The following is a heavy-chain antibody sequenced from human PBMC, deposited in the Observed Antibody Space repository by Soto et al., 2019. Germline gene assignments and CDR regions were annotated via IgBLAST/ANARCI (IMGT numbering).Heavy chain of an antibody. V-gene: IGHV4-31*03. CDR1: GGSISTGGYY. Sequence: QVQLQESGPGLVKPSQTLSLTCTVSGGSISTGGYYWTGIRQHPGKGLEWIGYIYYSGSTYYNPSLKSRVTISVDTSKNQFSLKLSSVTAADTAVYYCARGLSVTLFDNWGQRTLVTVSS. CDR2: IYYSGST. D-gene: IGHD4-17*01. CDR3: ARGLSVTLFDN. J-gene: IGHJ4*02.